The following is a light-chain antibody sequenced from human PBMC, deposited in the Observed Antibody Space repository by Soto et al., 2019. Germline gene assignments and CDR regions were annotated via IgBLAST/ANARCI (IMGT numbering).Light chain of an antibody. J-gene: IGKJ1*01. V-gene: IGKV1D-16*01. Sequence: DIQMTQSPSSVSASVGDRVTISCRASEDINSRLAWYQQKPGNAPKLLIYAAFILQSGVPSRFSGYGSGTDFTLTISSLQTDDFSTYYCQQYHSYWTFGQGAKVDIK. CDR2: AAF. CDR3: QQYHSYWT. CDR1: EDINSR.